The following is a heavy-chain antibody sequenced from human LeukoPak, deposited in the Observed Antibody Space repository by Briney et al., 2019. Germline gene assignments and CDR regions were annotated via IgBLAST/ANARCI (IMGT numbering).Heavy chain of an antibody. CDR2: IKQDGSEK. CDR1: GFTFDDYA. V-gene: IGHV3-7*01. CDR3: ARRIDY. J-gene: IGHJ4*02. Sequence: GGSLRLSCAASGFTFDDYAMHWVRQAPGKGLEWVANIKQDGSEKYYVDSVKGRFTISRDNAKNSLYLQMNSLRAEDTAVYYCARRIDYWGQGTLVTVSS.